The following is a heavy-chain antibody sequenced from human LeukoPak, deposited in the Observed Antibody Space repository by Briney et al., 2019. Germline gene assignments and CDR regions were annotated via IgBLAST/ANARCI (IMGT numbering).Heavy chain of an antibody. D-gene: IGHD2-15*01. CDR1: GGSISSSSYY. CDR2: MYSSGST. CDR3: ARLWSTDCSGGSCPHQPNS. J-gene: IGHJ4*02. V-gene: IGHV4-39*01. Sequence: SETLSLTCTVSGGSISSSSYYWGWIRQPPGKGLEWIGSMYSSGSTYYNPSLKSRVTISVDTSKNQFSLKLRSVTAADTAVYYCARLWSTDCSGGSCPHQPNSWGQGTLVTVSS.